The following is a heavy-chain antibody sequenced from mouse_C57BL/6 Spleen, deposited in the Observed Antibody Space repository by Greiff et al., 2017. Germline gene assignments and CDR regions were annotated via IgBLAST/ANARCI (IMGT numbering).Heavy chain of an antibody. CDR3: TRRDGNYRYFDY. Sequence: VQLQQSGAELVRPGASVTLSCKASGYTFTDYEMHWVKQTPVHGLEWIGAIDPETGGTAYNQKFKGKAILTADKSSSTAYMELRSLTSEDSAVYYCTRRDGNYRYFDYWGQGTTLTVSS. CDR2: IDPETGGT. V-gene: IGHV1-15*01. CDR1: GYTFTDYE. J-gene: IGHJ2*01. D-gene: IGHD2-1*01.